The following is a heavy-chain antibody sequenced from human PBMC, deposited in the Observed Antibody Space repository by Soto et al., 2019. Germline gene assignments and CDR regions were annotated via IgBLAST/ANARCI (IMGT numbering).Heavy chain of an antibody. CDR1: CGSISSGGYY. CDR2: IYYSGST. V-gene: IGHV4-31*03. Sequence: SETLSLTCTVSCGSISSGGYYWSWIRQHPGKGLEWIGYIYYSGSTYYNPSLKSRVTISVDTSKNQFSLKLSSVTAADTAVYYCARDRFLSNYYYYGMDVWGQGTTVTVSS. D-gene: IGHD3-3*01. J-gene: IGHJ6*02. CDR3: ARDRFLSNYYYYGMDV.